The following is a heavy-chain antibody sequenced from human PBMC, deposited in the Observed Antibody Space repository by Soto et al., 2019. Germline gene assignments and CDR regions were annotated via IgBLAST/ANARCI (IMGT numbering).Heavy chain of an antibody. J-gene: IGHJ6*03. CDR3: ARVHCRVPAAIVYYYYADV. D-gene: IGHD2-2*01. V-gene: IGHV4-34*01. CDR1: GGSFSGYY. CDR2: INHSGST. Sequence: PSETLSLTCAVDGGSFSGYYWSWIRQPPGKGLEWIGEINHSGSTNYNPTLKSRVTISVDTSKNQFSLKLSSVTAADTAVYYCARVHCRVPAAIVYYYYADVWGKRTTVTVSS.